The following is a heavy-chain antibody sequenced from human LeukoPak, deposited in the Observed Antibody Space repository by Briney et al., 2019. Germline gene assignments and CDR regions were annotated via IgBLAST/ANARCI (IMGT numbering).Heavy chain of an antibody. CDR1: GFTFSDCW. V-gene: IGHV3-15*07. CDR3: AAGLGSAELDY. D-gene: IGHD3-9*01. Sequence: GGSLRLSCATSGFTFSDCWMNWVRQAPGKGPESVRRIKRKIHGETTDYGAPVKVRFTISRDDSKNTLSLQMNSLQPEDTAVYYCAAGLGSAELDYWGQGTLATVS. CDR2: IKRKIHGETT. J-gene: IGHJ4*02.